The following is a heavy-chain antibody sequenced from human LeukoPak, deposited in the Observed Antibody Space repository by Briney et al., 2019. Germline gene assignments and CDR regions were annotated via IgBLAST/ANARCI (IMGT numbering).Heavy chain of an antibody. CDR2: IGDSGTPI. D-gene: IGHD4/OR15-4a*01. CDR3: XRDRRXSXYGGLDN. Sequence: GGSLRLSCAASGFTFSDHYMSWIRQAPGKGLEWVSYIGDSGTPIYYADSVKGRFTVSRDNAKNSLFLQMDSLRAEDTAVDYSXRDRRXSXYGGLDNWGXGTLVTVSS. V-gene: IGHV3-11*04. J-gene: IGHJ4*02. CDR1: GFTFSDHY.